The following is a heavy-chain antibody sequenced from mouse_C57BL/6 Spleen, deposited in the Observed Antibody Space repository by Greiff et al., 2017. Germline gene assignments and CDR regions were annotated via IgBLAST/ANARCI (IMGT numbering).Heavy chain of an antibody. J-gene: IGHJ2*01. V-gene: IGHV1-55*01. CDR1: GYTFTSYW. CDR2: IYPGSGST. D-gene: IGHD1-1*01. Sequence: QVQLQQPGAELVKPGASVKMSCKASGYTFTSYWITWVKQRPGQGLEWIGDIYPGSGSTNYNEKFKIKATLTVYTSSSTAYMQLSSLTSEDSAVYYCAREEEITTSYWCQGTTLTVSS. CDR3: AREEEITTSY.